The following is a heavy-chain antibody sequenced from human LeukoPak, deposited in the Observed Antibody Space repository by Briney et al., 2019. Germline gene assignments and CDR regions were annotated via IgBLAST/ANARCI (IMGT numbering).Heavy chain of an antibody. J-gene: IGHJ4*02. Sequence: GGSLRLSCGASGFTFRTSRMNWVRQAPGKGLEWVASINPDGSEKYSVDSVKGRFTISRDNAKNSLYLQMNSLRAEDTAVYYCARDRGYSSFDYWGQGTLVTVSS. CDR1: GFTFRTSR. D-gene: IGHD6-19*01. CDR2: INPDGSEK. V-gene: IGHV3-7*01. CDR3: ARDRGYSSFDY.